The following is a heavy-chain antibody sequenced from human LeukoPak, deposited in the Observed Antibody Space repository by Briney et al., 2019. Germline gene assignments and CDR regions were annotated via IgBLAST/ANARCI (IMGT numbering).Heavy chain of an antibody. CDR2: INPKSGGT. V-gene: IGHV1-2*02. CDR3: TRNTHFYDSIGYDEDY. D-gene: IGHD3-22*01. J-gene: IGHJ4*02. CDR1: GYTFTGYY. Sequence: ASVKVSCMASGYTFTGYYMHWVRQAPGQGLEWMGWINPKSGGTNYAQKFQGRVTMTRDTSISTAYMELSRLRSDDTAVYYCTRNTHFYDSIGYDEDYWGQGTLVTVSS.